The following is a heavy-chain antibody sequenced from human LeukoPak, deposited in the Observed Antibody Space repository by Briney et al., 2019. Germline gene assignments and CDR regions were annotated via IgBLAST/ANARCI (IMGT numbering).Heavy chain of an antibody. CDR3: ARHVWLQPFDY. CDR2: IYYSGST. V-gene: IGHV4-59*08. J-gene: IGHJ4*02. CDR1: GGSMDSYY. Sequence: SETLSLTCSVSGGSMDSYYWSWIRQSPGKGLEWIGYIYYSGSTNYNPSLKSRVTISVDTSKNQFSLKLSSVTAADTAVYYCARHVWLQPFDYWGQGTLVTVSS. D-gene: IGHD3-9*01.